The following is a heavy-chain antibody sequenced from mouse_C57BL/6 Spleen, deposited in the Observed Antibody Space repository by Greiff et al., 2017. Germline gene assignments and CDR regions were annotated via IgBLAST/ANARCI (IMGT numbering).Heavy chain of an antibody. V-gene: IGHV3-8*01. D-gene: IGHD1-1*01. CDR2: ISYSGST. CDR1: GYSITSDY. Sequence: EVKLVESGPGLAKPSQTLSLTCSVTGYSITSDYWNWIRKFPGNKLEYMGYISYSGSTYYNPSLKSRISITRDTSKNQYYLQLNSVTTEDTATYYWARGYGSSVYWYFDVWGTGTTVTVSS. J-gene: IGHJ1*03. CDR3: ARGYGSSVYWYFDV.